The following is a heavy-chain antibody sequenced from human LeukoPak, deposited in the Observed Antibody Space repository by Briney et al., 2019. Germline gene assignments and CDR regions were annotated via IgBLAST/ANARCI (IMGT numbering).Heavy chain of an antibody. D-gene: IGHD2-21*01. CDR3: ARDSNRILWWIGIKNWFDH. CDR1: GYTFTGYY. V-gene: IGHV1-2*02. CDR2: INPNSGGT. Sequence: PWASVTVSCKASGYTFTGYYMHWVRQAPGQGLEWMGWINPNSGGTNYAQKFQGRVTMTRDTSISTAYMELSRLRSDDTAVYYCARDSNRILWWIGIKNWFDHWGQGTLVTVSS. J-gene: IGHJ5*02.